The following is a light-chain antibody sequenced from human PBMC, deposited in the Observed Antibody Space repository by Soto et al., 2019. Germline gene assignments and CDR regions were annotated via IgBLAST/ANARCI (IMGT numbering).Light chain of an antibody. CDR3: AAWDDSLSGYV. CDR1: SSNIGGNY. V-gene: IGLV1-47*01. J-gene: IGLJ1*01. Sequence: QSVLTQPPSASGTPGQRVTISCSGSSSNIGGNYVYWYQQLPGTAPKLLIYRNNHRPSGVPDRFSGSKTGTSAAPAISGLRSEDEADYYCAAWDDSLSGYVFGTGTKLTVL. CDR2: RNN.